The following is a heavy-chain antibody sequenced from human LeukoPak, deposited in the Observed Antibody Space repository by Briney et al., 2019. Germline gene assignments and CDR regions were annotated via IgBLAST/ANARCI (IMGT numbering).Heavy chain of an antibody. Sequence: GGSLRLSCVASGFTFSYYTMNWARQAPGKGLEWISYIRSSDGTVSYADSVKGRFTISTDTAKNSLFLQMNSLSAEDTAVYYCARDHACAFDIWGQGTMVTVSS. CDR2: IRSSDGTV. V-gene: IGHV3-48*01. J-gene: IGHJ3*02. CDR1: GFTFSYYT. CDR3: ARDHACAFDI.